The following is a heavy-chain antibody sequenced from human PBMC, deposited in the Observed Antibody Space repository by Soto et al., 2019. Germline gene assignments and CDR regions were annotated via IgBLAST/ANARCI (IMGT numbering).Heavy chain of an antibody. Sequence: QLQLQESGPGLVKPSETLSLTCTVSGGSISSSSYYWGWIRQPPGKGLEWIGSIYYSGSTYYNPSLKSRVTISVDTSKNQFSLKLSSVTAADTAVYYCARLCHGELYSYYGMDVWGQGTTVTVSS. CDR1: GGSISSSSYY. CDR2: IYYSGST. V-gene: IGHV4-39*01. CDR3: ARLCHGELYSYYGMDV. J-gene: IGHJ6*02. D-gene: IGHD1-7*01.